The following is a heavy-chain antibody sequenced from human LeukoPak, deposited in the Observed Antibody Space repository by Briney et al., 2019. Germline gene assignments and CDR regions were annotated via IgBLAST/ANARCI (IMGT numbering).Heavy chain of an antibody. J-gene: IGHJ6*02. Sequence: GGSLRLSCAASGFTFSSYAMHWVRQAPGQGLEWMGIINPSGGSTSYAQKFQGRVTMTRDTSTSTVYMELSSLRSEDTAVYYCARDLTKSTIFGVVIIGRYGMDVWGQGTTVTVSS. CDR3: ARDLTKSTIFGVVIIGRYGMDV. CDR1: GFTFSSYA. D-gene: IGHD3-3*01. V-gene: IGHV1-46*01. CDR2: INPSGGST.